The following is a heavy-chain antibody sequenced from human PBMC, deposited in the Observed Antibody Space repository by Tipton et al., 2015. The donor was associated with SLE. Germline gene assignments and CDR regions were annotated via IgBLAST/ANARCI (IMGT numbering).Heavy chain of an antibody. Sequence: TLSLTCTVSSGSISDPSHFWGWIRQPPGKGLEWIASSYYSGTTYYNPSLKSRVTISVDTAKNQISLKLSSVTAADTAVYYCAEYRPLPRLQFNYWGQGTLVTVSS. J-gene: IGHJ4*02. CDR1: SGSISDPSHF. CDR3: AEYRPLPRLQFNY. D-gene: IGHD4-11*01. CDR2: SYYSGTT. V-gene: IGHV4-39*07.